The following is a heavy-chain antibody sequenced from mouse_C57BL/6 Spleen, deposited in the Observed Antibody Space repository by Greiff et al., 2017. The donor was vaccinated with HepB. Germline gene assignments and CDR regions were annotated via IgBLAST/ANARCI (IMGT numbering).Heavy chain of an antibody. CDR1: GFTFSSYG. V-gene: IGHV5-6*01. J-gene: IGHJ1*03. Sequence: EVQLVESGGDLVKPGGSLKLSCAASGFTFSSYGMSWVRQTPDKRLEWVATISSGGSYTYYPDSVKGRFPISRDNATNTLYLQMGSLKSEDTAMYYCANRRGDDDEKGWYFDVWGTGTTVTVSS. D-gene: IGHD2-4*01. CDR3: ANRRGDDDEKGWYFDV. CDR2: ISSGGSYT.